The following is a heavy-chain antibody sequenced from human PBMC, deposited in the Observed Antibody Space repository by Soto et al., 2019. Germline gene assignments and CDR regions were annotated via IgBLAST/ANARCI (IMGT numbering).Heavy chain of an antibody. Sequence: PSETLSLTCTVSGGSISSSNYYWGWIRQPPGKGLEWIGNIYYSGTTYYNPSLKSRVTISVDTSKNQFSLKLSSVTAADTAVYYCARFDLSAYPDPWGQGTLVTVSS. CDR3: ARFDLSAYPDP. D-gene: IGHD2-21*01. J-gene: IGHJ5*02. V-gene: IGHV4-39*01. CDR2: IYYSGTT. CDR1: GGSISSSNYY.